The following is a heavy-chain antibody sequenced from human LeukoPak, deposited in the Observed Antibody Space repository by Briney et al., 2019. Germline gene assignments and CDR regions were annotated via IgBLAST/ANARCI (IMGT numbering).Heavy chain of an antibody. J-gene: IGHJ4*02. D-gene: IGHD3-9*01. V-gene: IGHV3-23*01. CDR1: GFTFSSYS. Sequence: GGSLRLSCAASGFTFSSYSMNWVRQAPGKGLEWVSAITGSDGTTYYADSVKGRFTISRDNSKNTLYLQMNSLRAEDTAVYYCAKWGDYDILTGYYVSDYWGQGTLVTVSS. CDR3: AKWGDYDILTGYYVSDY. CDR2: ITGSDGTT.